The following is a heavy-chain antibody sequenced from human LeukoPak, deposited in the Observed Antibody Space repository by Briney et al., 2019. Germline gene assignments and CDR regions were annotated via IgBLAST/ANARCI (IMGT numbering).Heavy chain of an antibody. J-gene: IGHJ3*02. V-gene: IGHV6-1*01. CDR1: GDSVSNNGAA. D-gene: IGHD3-9*01. CDR3: ARDSVAMTGLGI. Sequence: SQTLSLTCAISGDSVSNNGAAWNWIRQSPSRGLEWLGRTYYRSKWFNDYAVSVKSRITINPDTSKNQFSLQLNSVTPEDTAVYYCARDSVAMTGLGIWGQGTMVTVSS. CDR2: TYYRSKWFN.